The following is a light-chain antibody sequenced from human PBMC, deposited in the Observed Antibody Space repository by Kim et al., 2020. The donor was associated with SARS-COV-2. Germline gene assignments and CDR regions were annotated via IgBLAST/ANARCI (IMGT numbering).Light chain of an antibody. CDR1: SSNVGGNF. Sequence: QSVLTQPPSTSGTPGQRVTISCSGSSSNVGGNFVTWFQQLPGTAPKLFIYNNNQRPSGVPDRFSGSRSVTSASLDISGLQSGDEADYYCATWDVSLSGWVFGGGTKLTVL. CDR3: ATWDVSLSGWV. CDR2: NNN. V-gene: IGLV1-44*01. J-gene: IGLJ3*02.